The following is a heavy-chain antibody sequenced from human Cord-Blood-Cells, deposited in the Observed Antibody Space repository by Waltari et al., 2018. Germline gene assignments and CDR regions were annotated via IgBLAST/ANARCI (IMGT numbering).Heavy chain of an antibody. CDR1: GYTFTGYY. CDR3: ARDPSYGSGSYYCQH. J-gene: IGHJ1*01. CDR2: INPNSGGT. D-gene: IGHD3-10*01. Sequence: QVQLVQSGAEVKKPGASVKVSCKASGYTFTGYYMHWVRQAPGQGLEWMGWINPNSGGTNYAQKLQGRVTMTRDTSISTAYMELSRLRSDDTAVYYCARDPSYGSGSYYCQHWGQGTLVTVSS. V-gene: IGHV1-2*02.